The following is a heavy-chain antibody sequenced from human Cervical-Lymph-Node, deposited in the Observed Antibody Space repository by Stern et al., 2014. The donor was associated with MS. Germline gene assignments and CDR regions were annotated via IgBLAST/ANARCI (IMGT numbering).Heavy chain of an antibody. Sequence: EVQLLESGGGLVQPGGSLRLSCAASGFTFSTYDSSWVRQAPGQGLEWVSGVSDNGGDTYYADSVRGRFTISRDDSKNTLYLQMDSLRVEDTAVYYCTKEGRITMFGVAVPYYYGMDVWGQGTTVTVSS. CDR3: TKEGRITMFGVAVPYYYGMDV. D-gene: IGHD3-3*01. CDR1: GFTFSTYD. CDR2: VSDNGGDT. V-gene: IGHV3-23*01. J-gene: IGHJ6*02.